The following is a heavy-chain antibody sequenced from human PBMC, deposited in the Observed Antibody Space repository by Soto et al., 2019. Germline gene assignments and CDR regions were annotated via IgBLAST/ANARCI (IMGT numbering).Heavy chain of an antibody. CDR3: VRLTYNYANDN. CDR2: IYWNDDT. J-gene: IGHJ4*02. CDR1: GFSLTTSGVG. Sequence: QITLKETGPSLVKPTQTLTLTCTFSGFSLTTSGVGVGWISQPPGKALECLKFIYWNDDTHYTPSLKSSLTITPDPTKNQVVLTMTNMDPLDTAAYYFVRLTYNYANDNGGQGTLVTVSS. D-gene: IGHD1-1*01. V-gene: IGHV2-5*04.